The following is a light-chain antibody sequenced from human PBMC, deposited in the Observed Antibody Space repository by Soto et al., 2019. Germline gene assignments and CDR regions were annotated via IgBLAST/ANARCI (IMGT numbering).Light chain of an antibody. V-gene: IGLV2-14*01. CDR1: SSDVGGYNY. CDR2: EVS. CDR3: SSYTSSSPLYV. Sequence: QSALTQPASVSGSPGQSITNSCTGTSSDVGGYNYVSWYQQHPGKAPKLMIYEVSNRPSGVSNRFSGSKSGNTASLTISGLQAEDEADYYCSSYTSSSPLYVFGTGTKLTVL. J-gene: IGLJ1*01.